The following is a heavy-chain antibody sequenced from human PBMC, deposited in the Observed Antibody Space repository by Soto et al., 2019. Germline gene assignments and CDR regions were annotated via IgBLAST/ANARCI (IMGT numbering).Heavy chain of an antibody. J-gene: IGHJ4*02. CDR3: ARDPYSTRGGRDSSGIMNY. CDR2: IIPIFGTA. V-gene: IGHV1-69*06. Sequence: RASVKVSCKASGGTFSSYAISWVRQAPGQGLEWMGGIIPIFGTANYAQKFQGRVTITADKSTSTAYMELSSLRSEDTAVYYCARDPYSTRGGRDSSGIMNYWGQGTLVTVYS. D-gene: IGHD3-22*01. CDR1: GGTFSSYA.